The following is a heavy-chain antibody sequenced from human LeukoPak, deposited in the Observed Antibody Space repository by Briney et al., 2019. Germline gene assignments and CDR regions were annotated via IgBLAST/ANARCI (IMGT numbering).Heavy chain of an antibody. V-gene: IGHV1-69*13. CDR1: GGTFSSYA. D-gene: IGHD6-13*01. CDR2: IIPIFGTA. Sequence: GASVKVSCKASGGTFSSYAISWVRQAPGQGLEWMGGIIPIFGTANYAQKFQGRVTITADESTSTAYMELSSLRSEDTAVYYCARGRYTYSSSWWNLDPWGQGTLVTVSS. J-gene: IGHJ5*02. CDR3: ARGRYTYSSSWWNLDP.